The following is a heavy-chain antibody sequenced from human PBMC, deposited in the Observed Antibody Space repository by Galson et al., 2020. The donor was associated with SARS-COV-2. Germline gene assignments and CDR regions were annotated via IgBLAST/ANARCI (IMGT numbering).Heavy chain of an antibody. V-gene: IGHV3-23*01. CDR1: GFTFSSYA. D-gene: IGHD6-19*01. Sequence: GGSLRLSCAASGFTFSSYAMSWVRQAPGKGLEWVSAISGSGGSTYYADSVKGRFTISRDNSKNTLYLQMNSLRAEDTAVYYCAKDSSGWYIGGGEFDYWGQGTLVTVSS. CDR2: ISGSGGST. J-gene: IGHJ4*02. CDR3: AKDSSGWYIGGGEFDY.